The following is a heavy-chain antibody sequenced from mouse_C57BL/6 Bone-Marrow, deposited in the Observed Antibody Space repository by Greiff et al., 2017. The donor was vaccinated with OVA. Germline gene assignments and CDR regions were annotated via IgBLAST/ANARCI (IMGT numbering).Heavy chain of an antibody. D-gene: IGHD4-1*01. CDR1: GYTFTSYG. CDR3: GREGNWDGWYFDV. CDR2: IYPRSSNT. J-gene: IGHJ1*03. V-gene: IGHV1-81*01. Sequence: QVQLQQSGAELARPGASVKLSCKASGYTFTSYGVSWVKQRTGQGLEWIGEIYPRSSNTYYNEKFKGKATLTADKSSSTAYLELRSLTSEDSAVYFCGREGNWDGWYFDVWGTGTTVTVSS.